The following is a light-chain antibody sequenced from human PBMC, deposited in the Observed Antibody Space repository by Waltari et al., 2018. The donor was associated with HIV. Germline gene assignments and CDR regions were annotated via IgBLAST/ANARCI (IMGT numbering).Light chain of an antibody. CDR1: ALPTKY. CDR2: EDS. J-gene: IGLJ3*02. Sequence: SYELTQPPSVSVSPGQTARITCSGDALPTKYAYWYQQKSGQAPVLVIYEDSKRPSGIPERFSGSSSGTMATLTISGAQVEDEADYYCYSTDSSGNHVFGGGTKLTVL. CDR3: YSTDSSGNHV. V-gene: IGLV3-10*01.